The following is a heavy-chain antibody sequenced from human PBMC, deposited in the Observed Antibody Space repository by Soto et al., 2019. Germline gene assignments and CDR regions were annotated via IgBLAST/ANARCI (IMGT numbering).Heavy chain of an antibody. Sequence: QVTLKESGPVLVKPTETLTLTCTVSGFSLSNARMGVSWIRQPPGKALEWLAHIFSNDEKSYSTSLKSRLTIPXXTXKXXVVLTTTNMDPVDTATYSCARILRLGFGGEAYFDYWGQGTLVTVSS. CDR2: IFSNDEK. J-gene: IGHJ4*02. D-gene: IGHD3-10*01. CDR1: GFSLSNARMG. CDR3: ARILRLGFGGEAYFDY. V-gene: IGHV2-26*01.